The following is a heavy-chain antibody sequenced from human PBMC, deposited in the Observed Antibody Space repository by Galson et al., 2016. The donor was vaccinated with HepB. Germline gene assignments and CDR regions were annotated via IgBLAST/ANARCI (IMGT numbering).Heavy chain of an antibody. J-gene: IGHJ4*02. V-gene: IGHV4-39*01. CDR2: FSYGVST. D-gene: IGHD3-10*01. Sequence: SETLSLTCTVSGGSISSGAFHWGWIRQPPGKGLEWIGTFSYGVSTHYNSSLNSRVTISVDTSKNQFSLKLSSVTAADTAVYYCARREYYFDYWGQGTLVTVSS. CDR1: GGSISSGAFH. CDR3: ARREYYFDY.